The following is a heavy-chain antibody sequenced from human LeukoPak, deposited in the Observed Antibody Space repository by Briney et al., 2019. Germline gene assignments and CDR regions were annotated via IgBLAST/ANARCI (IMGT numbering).Heavy chain of an antibody. CDR2: IYHSGST. Sequence: PSETLSLTCTVSGYSITSDYYWGWIRQPPGKGLEWIGSIYHSGSTYYNPSLKSRVTISVDTSKNHFSLRLSSLTAADTAVYYCARRVGYCNSNGCPPFDYWGQGTLVTVSS. D-gene: IGHD2/OR15-2a*01. CDR1: GYSITSDYY. J-gene: IGHJ4*02. CDR3: ARRVGYCNSNGCPPFDY. V-gene: IGHV4-38-2*02.